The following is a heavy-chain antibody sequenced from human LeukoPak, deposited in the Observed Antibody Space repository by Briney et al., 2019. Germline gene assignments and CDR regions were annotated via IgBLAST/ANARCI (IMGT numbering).Heavy chain of an antibody. CDR2: IFPGDSDT. D-gene: IGHD6-19*01. V-gene: IGHV5-51*01. Sequence: GDSLKISCKGSGYTFTDYWIGWVRQMPGKGLELMGIIFPGDSDTTCSPSFQGQVSISADKSINTAYLQWSSLKASDTAIYYCARHAAYSSGWSFDCWGQGTLVTAS. J-gene: IGHJ4*02. CDR1: GYTFTDYW. CDR3: ARHAAYSSGWSFDC.